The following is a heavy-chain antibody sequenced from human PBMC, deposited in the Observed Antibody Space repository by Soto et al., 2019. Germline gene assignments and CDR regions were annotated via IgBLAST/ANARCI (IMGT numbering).Heavy chain of an antibody. CDR3: AREAGGHTLFEC. V-gene: IGHV3-23*01. J-gene: IGHJ4*02. CDR1: GFTFSNYV. Sequence: EVQLLESGGGLVQPGGSLRLSCAASGFTFSNYVMSWVRQAPGKGLEWVSAITGSGGSTYYADSVKGRFTISRDNSKKTLYLHVNGRRAEGTAVEYCAREAGGHTLFECWGQGDLGTVSS. D-gene: IGHD3-16*01. CDR2: ITGSGGST.